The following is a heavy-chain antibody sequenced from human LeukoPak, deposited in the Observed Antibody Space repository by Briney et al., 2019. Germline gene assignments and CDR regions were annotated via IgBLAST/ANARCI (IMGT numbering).Heavy chain of an antibody. CDR3: AELGITMIGGV. Sequence: GGSLRLSCAASGFTVSSNYMSWVRQAPGKGLEWVSAISSSGSTIYYADSVKGRFTISRDNAKNSLYLQMNSLRAEDTAVYYCAELGITMIGGVWGKGTTVTISS. V-gene: IGHV3-11*04. CDR2: ISSSGSTI. D-gene: IGHD3-10*02. CDR1: GFTVSSNY. J-gene: IGHJ6*04.